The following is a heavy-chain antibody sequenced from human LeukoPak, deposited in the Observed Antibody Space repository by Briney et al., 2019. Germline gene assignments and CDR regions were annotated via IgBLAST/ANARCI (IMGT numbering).Heavy chain of an antibody. J-gene: IGHJ4*02. CDR1: GYTFTSNY. Sequence: ASVKVSCKASGYTFTSNYIHWVRHAPGQGLEWMGMIYPRDGSTSYAQKFQGRVTVTRDTSTSTVHMELSGLRSEDTAVYYCARDQEGFDYWGQGTLVTVSS. CDR3: ARDQEGFDY. V-gene: IGHV1-46*01. CDR2: IYPRDGST.